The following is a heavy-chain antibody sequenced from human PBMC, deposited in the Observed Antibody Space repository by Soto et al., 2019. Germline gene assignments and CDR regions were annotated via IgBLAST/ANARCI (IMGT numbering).Heavy chain of an antibody. CDR2: LSVTGGGP. J-gene: IGHJ4*02. CDR3: AKGRETTTSAKFCFDN. D-gene: IGHD1-26*01. V-gene: IGHV3-23*01. CDR1: GFSFSSYD. Sequence: EVRLLESGGGLVQPGGSLRLSCAASGFSFSSYDMTWVRQAPGQGLEWVSSLSVTGGGPYYADSVRSRFTMSRDNSKNTLALEMSGLRADDSAVYYCAKGRETTTSAKFCFDNWGQGTLVTVSS.